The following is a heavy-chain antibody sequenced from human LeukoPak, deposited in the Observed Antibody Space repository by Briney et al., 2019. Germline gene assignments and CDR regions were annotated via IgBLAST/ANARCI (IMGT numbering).Heavy chain of an antibody. CDR2: ISAYNGNT. CDR1: GYTFTSYG. Sequence: ASVKVSCKASGYTFTSYGISWVRQAPGQGLEWMGWISAYNGNTNYAQKLQGRVTMTTDTSTSTAYMELRSLRSDDTAVYYCARDRGNGGYGRSKFYYYYCGMDVWGQGTTVTVSS. CDR3: ARDRGNGGYGRSKFYYYYCGMDV. V-gene: IGHV1-18*01. D-gene: IGHD5-12*01. J-gene: IGHJ6*02.